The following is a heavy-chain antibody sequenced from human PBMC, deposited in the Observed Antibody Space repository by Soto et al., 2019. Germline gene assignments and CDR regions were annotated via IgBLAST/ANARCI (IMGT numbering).Heavy chain of an antibody. J-gene: IGHJ6*02. CDR1: GYTFTSYY. CDR3: ASGWYSGDYYYGMDV. V-gene: IGHV1-18*04. CDR2: ISAYNGNT. D-gene: IGHD6-19*01. Sequence: GASVKVSCKASGYTFTSYYMHWVRQAPGQGLEWMGWISAYNGNTNYAQKLQGRVTMTTDTSTSTAYMELRSLRSDDTAVYYCASGWYSGDYYYGMDVWGQGTTVTVSS.